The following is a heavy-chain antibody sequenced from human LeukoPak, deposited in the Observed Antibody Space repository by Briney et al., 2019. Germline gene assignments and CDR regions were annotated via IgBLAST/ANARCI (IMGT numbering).Heavy chain of an antibody. Sequence: GGSLRLSCAASGFTFSTYAMSWVRQAPGKGLEWVSAISGSGGTTYYADSVKGRFTISRDNPKNTLYLQMNSLRVEDTAVYYCATRYSYGSYYFDYWGQGTLVTVSS. CDR3: ATRYSYGSYYFDY. J-gene: IGHJ4*02. D-gene: IGHD5-18*01. CDR1: GFTFSTYA. V-gene: IGHV3-23*01. CDR2: ISGSGGTT.